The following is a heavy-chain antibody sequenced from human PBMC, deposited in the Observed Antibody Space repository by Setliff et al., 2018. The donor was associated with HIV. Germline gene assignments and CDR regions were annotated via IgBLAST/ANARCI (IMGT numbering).Heavy chain of an antibody. V-gene: IGHV4-39*01. Sequence: PSETLSLTCTVXGGSINSTSYYWGWIRQPPGNGLEWIGSIYHTGSTYYKPSLKSLVTISVDTSKNQXSLRLSSVAAGDTAVYYCARSIVPVASGYYYFEYWGQGTXXXVSS. CDR1: GGSINSTSYY. CDR2: IYHTGST. CDR3: ARSIVPVASGYYYFEY. J-gene: IGHJ4*02. D-gene: IGHD3-3*01.